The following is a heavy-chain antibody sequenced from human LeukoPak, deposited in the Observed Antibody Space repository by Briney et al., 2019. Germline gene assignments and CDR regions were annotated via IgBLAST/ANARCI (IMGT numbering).Heavy chain of an antibody. V-gene: IGHV4-30-4*08. CDR1: GGSISSGDHY. CDR3: ASLIVVVPAAPFDY. D-gene: IGHD2-2*01. Sequence: PSQTLSLTCTVSGGSISSGDHYWSWIRQPPGKGLEWIGYIYYSGGTYYNPSLKSRVTISVDTSKNQFSLKLSSVTAADMAVYYCASLIVVVPAAPFDYWGQGTLVTVSS. J-gene: IGHJ4*02. CDR2: IYYSGGT.